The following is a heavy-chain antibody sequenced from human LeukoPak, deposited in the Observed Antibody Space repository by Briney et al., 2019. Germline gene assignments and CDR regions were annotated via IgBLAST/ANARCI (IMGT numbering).Heavy chain of an antibody. D-gene: IGHD1-14*01. Sequence: ASVKVSCKASGYTFTNYDINWVRQATGQGLEWMGWMNPNSGNTGYAQKFQGRVSITRNTSISTAYMELSSLRSEDTAVYYCARHRDVFDIWGQGTMLTVSS. CDR2: MNPNSGNT. CDR1: GYTFTNYD. V-gene: IGHV1-8*03. J-gene: IGHJ3*02. CDR3: ARHRDVFDI.